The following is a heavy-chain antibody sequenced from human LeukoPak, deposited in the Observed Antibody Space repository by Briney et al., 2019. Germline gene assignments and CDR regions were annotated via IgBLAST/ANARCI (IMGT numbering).Heavy chain of an antibody. V-gene: IGHV3-72*01. Sequence: GGSLRLSCAASGFTFNDHYMDWVRQAPGKGLEWVGRIKNKPNSYTTVYAASVKGRFTILRDDSKSSLYLQMSSLKTEDTAVYYCVRVRDYYYMDVWGKGTTVTVSS. CDR2: IKNKPNSYTT. J-gene: IGHJ6*03. CDR3: VRVRDYYYMDV. CDR1: GFTFNDHY.